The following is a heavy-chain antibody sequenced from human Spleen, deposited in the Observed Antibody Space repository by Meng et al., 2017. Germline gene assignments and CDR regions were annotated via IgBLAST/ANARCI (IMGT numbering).Heavy chain of an antibody. CDR2: ISQGGGST. CDR3: GRNEGYSVGA. V-gene: IGHV4-4*02. D-gene: IGHD2-21*01. CDR1: GDSFSSRVW. J-gene: IGHJ5*02. Sequence: LVPGLSQPSWSRFIPARASGDSFSSRVWWSWVRLPPGKGLEWIGQISQGGGSTNYTPSLQSRVTIALYKTKNEFTLNVNSMTAAATAVYYGGRNEGYSVGAWGQGTLVTVSS.